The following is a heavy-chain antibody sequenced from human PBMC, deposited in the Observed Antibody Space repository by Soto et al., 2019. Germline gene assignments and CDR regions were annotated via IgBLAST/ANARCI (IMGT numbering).Heavy chain of an antibody. CDR1: GFTFSHYA. Sequence: QMQLVESGGGAVQPGRSLRLSCAASGFTFSHYAMLWVRQAPGKGLEWVALISFDGSNTYYADSVKGRFTISRDNSKNTVYLQMDSLRPEDTAVYYCARDPNHYDSSGYYLVYYFDCWGQGTLVTVSS. V-gene: IGHV3-30*04. J-gene: IGHJ4*02. CDR3: ARDPNHYDSSGYYLVYYFDC. D-gene: IGHD3-22*01. CDR2: ISFDGSNT.